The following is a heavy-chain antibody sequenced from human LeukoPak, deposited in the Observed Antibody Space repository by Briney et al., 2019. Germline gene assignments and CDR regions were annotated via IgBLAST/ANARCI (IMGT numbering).Heavy chain of an antibody. CDR3: AREEGRRTYYDFWSGYPKPNYYGMDV. V-gene: IGHV1-18*01. CDR2: ISAYNGNT. Sequence: GASVKVSCKASGYTFTSYGISWVRQAPGQGLEWMGWISAYNGNTNYAQKLQGRVTMTTDTSTSTAYMELRSLRSDDTAVYYCAREEGRRTYYDFWSGYPKPNYYGMDVWGQGTTVTVSS. D-gene: IGHD3-3*01. J-gene: IGHJ6*02. CDR1: GYTFTSYG.